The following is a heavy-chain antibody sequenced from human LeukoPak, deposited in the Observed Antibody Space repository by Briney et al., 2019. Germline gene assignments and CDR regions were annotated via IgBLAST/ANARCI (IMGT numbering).Heavy chain of an antibody. CDR1: GGSIDGQY. CDR2: IHSNGGT. J-gene: IGHJ4*02. CDR3: ARHLGGKFGSGTHFVY. D-gene: IGHD3-10*01. Sequence: PSETLSLTCTVSGGSIDGQYWSWIRQPPGKGLEWIGYIHSNGGTKYNPSLKSQFTMSVDTSKNQFSLKLDSVTAADTAVYYCARHLGGKFGSGTHFVYWGQGTLVTVSS. V-gene: IGHV4-59*11.